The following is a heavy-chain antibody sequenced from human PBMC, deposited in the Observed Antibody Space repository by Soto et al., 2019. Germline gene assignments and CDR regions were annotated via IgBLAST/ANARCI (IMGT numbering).Heavy chain of an antibody. Sequence: GESLKISCKGSGYSFTSYWISWVRQMPGKGLEWMGRIDPSDSYTNYSPSFQGHVTISADKSISTAYLQWSSLKASDTAMYYCARTPPVVAATEGAFDTWGQGTMVTVSS. V-gene: IGHV5-10-1*01. CDR3: ARTPPVVAATEGAFDT. J-gene: IGHJ3*02. CDR1: GYSFTSYW. D-gene: IGHD2-15*01. CDR2: IDPSDSYT.